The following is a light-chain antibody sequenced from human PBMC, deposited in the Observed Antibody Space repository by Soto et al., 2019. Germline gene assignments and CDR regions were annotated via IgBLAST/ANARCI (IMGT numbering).Light chain of an antibody. CDR3: QHYSSYPWT. Sequence: DIQMTQSPSTLSASVGDRVTITCRASQSISSWLAWYQQKPGKAPKFLIYKASILQSGVPSRFSGSGSGTEFTLTISSLQPDDFATYDCQHYSSYPWTFGQGTRVEI. CDR1: QSISSW. CDR2: KAS. J-gene: IGKJ1*01. V-gene: IGKV1-5*03.